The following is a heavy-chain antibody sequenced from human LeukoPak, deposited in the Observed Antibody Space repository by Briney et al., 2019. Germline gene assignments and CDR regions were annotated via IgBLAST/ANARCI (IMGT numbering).Heavy chain of an antibody. CDR3: TRAGGSGSYSLFDY. Sequence: SETLSLTCTVSGGSISSGGYYWSWIRQPPGKGLEWIGYIYHSGSTYYNPSLKSRVTISVDRSKNQFSLKLFSVTAADTAVYYCTRAGGSGSYSLFDYWGLGTLVTVSS. CDR1: GGSISSGGYY. D-gene: IGHD1-26*01. J-gene: IGHJ4*02. V-gene: IGHV4-30-2*01. CDR2: IYHSGST.